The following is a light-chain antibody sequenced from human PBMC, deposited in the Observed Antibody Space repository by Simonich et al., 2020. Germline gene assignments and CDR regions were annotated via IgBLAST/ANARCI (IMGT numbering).Light chain of an antibody. J-gene: IGKJ2*01. CDR2: WAS. V-gene: IGKV4-1*01. CDR3: QQYYSTSMYT. Sequence: DIVMTQSPDSLAVSLGERATINCKSSQSVLYSSNNKNYLAWYQQKPGQPPKLLIYWASTRESGVPDRFSGSGSGTDFTLTISSLQAEDVAVYYCQQYYSTSMYTFGQGIKLEIK. CDR1: QSVLYSSNNKNY.